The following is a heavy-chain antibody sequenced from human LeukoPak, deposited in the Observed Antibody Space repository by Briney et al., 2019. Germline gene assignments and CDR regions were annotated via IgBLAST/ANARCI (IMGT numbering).Heavy chain of an antibody. CDR3: ARVDPTVAAAGD. V-gene: IGHV4-34*01. CDR1: VGSFSGYY. D-gene: IGHD6-13*01. J-gene: IGHJ4*02. CDR2: INHSGST. Sequence: SETLSLTSAVYVGSFSGYYWSLISQPPGKGLGWIGEINHSGSTNYNPSLKSRVTISVDTSKNQFSLKLSSVTAADTAVYYCARVDPTVAAAGDWGQGTLVTVSS.